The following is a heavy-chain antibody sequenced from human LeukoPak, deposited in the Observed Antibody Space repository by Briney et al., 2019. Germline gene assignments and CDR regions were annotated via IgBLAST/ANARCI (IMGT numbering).Heavy chain of an antibody. J-gene: IGHJ6*03. V-gene: IGHV4-4*09. CDR1: GGSISSYY. D-gene: IGHD3-10*01. CDR3: ARPSLWFGDASYYMDV. CDR2: IYSSESA. Sequence: KLSETLSLTCTVSGGSISSYYWSWFRHPPGKGLEWIGHIYSSESAHYNPSLKSRVTISVDTSKNQFSLKLSSVTAADTAVYYCARPSLWFGDASYYMDVWGKGTTVTVSS.